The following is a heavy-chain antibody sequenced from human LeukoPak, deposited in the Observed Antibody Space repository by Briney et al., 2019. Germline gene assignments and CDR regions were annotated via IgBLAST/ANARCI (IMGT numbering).Heavy chain of an antibody. J-gene: IGHJ4*02. CDR2: IWSDATNK. V-gene: IGHV3-33*06. CDR3: AKDAQRGFDYSNSLEH. CDR1: GFTFSHFG. Sequence: PGTSLRLSCAASGFTFSHFGMHWVRQAPGKGLEWVAVIWSDATNKYYADSVKGRFTISRDYYKNTVYLQMTSVRVGDTAVYYCAKDAQRGFDYSNSLEHWGQGTLVTVSS. D-gene: IGHD4-11*01.